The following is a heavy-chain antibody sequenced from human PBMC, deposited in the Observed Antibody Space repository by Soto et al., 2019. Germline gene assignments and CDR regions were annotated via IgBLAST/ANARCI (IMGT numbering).Heavy chain of an antibody. Sequence: SETLSLTCTVSGGSISSYYWSWIRQPPGKGLEWIGYIYYSGSTNYNPSLKSRVTISVDTSKNQFSLKLSSVTAADTSVYYCASRTLYSGYESGFDPWGQGTLVTVSS. J-gene: IGHJ5*02. CDR3: ASRTLYSGYESGFDP. CDR1: GGSISSYY. V-gene: IGHV4-59*08. CDR2: IYYSGST. D-gene: IGHD5-12*01.